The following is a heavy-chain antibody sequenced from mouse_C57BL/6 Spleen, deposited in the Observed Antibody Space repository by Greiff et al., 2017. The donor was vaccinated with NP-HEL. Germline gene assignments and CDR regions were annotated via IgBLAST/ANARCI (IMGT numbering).Heavy chain of an antibody. V-gene: IGHV5-4*03. CDR3: ARGEGLVDY. J-gene: IGHJ2*01. CDR1: GFTFSSYA. CDR2: ISDGGSYT. Sequence: EVMLVESGGGLVKPGGSLKLSCAASGFTFSSYAMSWVRQTPEKRLEWVATISDGGSYTYYPDNVKGRFTISRDNAKNNLYLQMSRLKSEDTAMYYCARGEGLVDYWGQGTTLTVSS. D-gene: IGHD3-3*01.